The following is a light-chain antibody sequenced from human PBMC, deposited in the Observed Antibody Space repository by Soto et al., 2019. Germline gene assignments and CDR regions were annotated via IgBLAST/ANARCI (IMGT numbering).Light chain of an antibody. CDR2: DAS. Sequence: EIVLTQSPGTLSVTPGQGASLSCRASKSVGGDLVWYQQHPGQAPRLLIYDASNRATGIPPRFSGSGSGTDFTLTISSLEPEDFAVYYCQQRSNWPWTFGQGTKVDIK. V-gene: IGKV3-11*01. J-gene: IGKJ1*01. CDR1: KSVGGD. CDR3: QQRSNWPWT.